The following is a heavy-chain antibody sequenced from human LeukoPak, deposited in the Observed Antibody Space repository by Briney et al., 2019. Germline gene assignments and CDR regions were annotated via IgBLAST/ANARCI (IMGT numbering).Heavy chain of an antibody. D-gene: IGHD1-26*01. CDR2: MNPNSGNT. CDR1: GYTFTSYD. V-gene: IGHV1-8*01. Sequence: ASVKVSCKASGYTFTSYDFNWVRQATGQRPEWMGWMNPNSGNTGYAQKFQGRVTMTRNTSISTAYMELSSLRSEDTAVYYCARGPQSAQGSYYLADYWGQGTLVTVSS. J-gene: IGHJ4*02. CDR3: ARGPQSAQGSYYLADY.